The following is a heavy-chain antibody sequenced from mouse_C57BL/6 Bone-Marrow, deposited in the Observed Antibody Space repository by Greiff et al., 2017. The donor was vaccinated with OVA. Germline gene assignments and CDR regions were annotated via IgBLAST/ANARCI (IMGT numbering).Heavy chain of an antibody. CDR2: ISSGGSYT. J-gene: IGHJ2*01. Sequence: EVQRVESGGDLVKPGGSLKLSCAASGFTFSSYGMSWVRQTPDTRLEWVATISSGGSYTYYPDSVKGRFTISRDNAKNTLYLQMSSLKSEDTAMYYCARQSGYYDYDGPFDYWGQGTTLTVSS. CDR3: ARQSGYYDYDGPFDY. V-gene: IGHV5-6*01. D-gene: IGHD2-4*01. CDR1: GFTFSSYG.